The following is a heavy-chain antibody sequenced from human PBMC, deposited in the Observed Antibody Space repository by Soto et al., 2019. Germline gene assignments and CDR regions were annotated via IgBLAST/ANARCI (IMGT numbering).Heavy chain of an antibody. CDR1: GGSISGYY. V-gene: IGHV4-59*08. CDR2: IYYSGST. CDR3: ARLLYGLGSWFDP. D-gene: IGHD3-10*01. Sequence: PSETLSLTCTVSGGSISGYYWAWIRQPPGKGLEWIGYIYYSGSTNYNPSLKSRVTISVDTSKNQFSLKLSSVTAADTAVYYCARLLYGLGSWFDPWGQGTLVTVSS. J-gene: IGHJ5*02.